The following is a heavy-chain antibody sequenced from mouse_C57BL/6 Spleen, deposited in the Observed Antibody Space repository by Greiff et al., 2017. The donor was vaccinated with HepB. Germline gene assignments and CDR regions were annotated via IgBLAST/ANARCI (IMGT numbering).Heavy chain of an antibody. Sequence: VQLVESGAELMKPGASVKLSCKATGYTFTGYWIEWVKQRPGHGLEWIGEILPGSGSTNYTEKFKGKATFTPDTSSNTTYMQLSSLTTEDSAIYYCARVGGDYWGQGTSVTVSS. V-gene: IGHV1-9*01. CDR2: ILPGSGST. J-gene: IGHJ4*01. CDR3: ARVGGDY. CDR1: GYTFTGYW.